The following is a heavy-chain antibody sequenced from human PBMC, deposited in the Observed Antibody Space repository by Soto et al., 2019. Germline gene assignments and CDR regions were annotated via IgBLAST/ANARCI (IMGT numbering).Heavy chain of an antibody. V-gene: IGHV3-23*01. CDR1: GFTFSSYA. CDR2: ISGSGGST. D-gene: IGHD3-16*02. Sequence: EVQLLESGGGLVQPGGSLRLSCAASGFTFSSYAMSWVRQAPGKGLEWVSAISGSGGSTYYADSVKGRFTISRDNSKNTLYLQMNSLIAEDTAVSYCAKMQLGLSYQGYCGQGTLVTVSS. CDR3: AKMQLGLSYQGY. J-gene: IGHJ4*02.